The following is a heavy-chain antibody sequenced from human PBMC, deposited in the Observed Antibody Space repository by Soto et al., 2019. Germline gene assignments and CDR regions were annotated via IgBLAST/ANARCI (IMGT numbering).Heavy chain of an antibody. J-gene: IGHJ4*02. D-gene: IGHD1-26*01. Sequence: LSETLSLTCNVYNASINNVNWCSWVRQPPGKGLEWIGEVYHNGNTNYNASLKSRVTVSVDKSRNQFSLRLTSVTPADTAVYYCATRGIVGPIYWGQGTLVTVS. CDR2: VYHNGNT. V-gene: IGHV4-4*02. CDR3: ATRGIVGPIY. CDR1: NASINNVNW.